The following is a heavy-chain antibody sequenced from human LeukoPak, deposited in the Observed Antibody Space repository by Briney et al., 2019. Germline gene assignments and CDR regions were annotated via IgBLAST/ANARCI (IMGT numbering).Heavy chain of an antibody. CDR3: AALRPPLNSYGYYYYYYMDV. CDR2: IVVGSGNT. V-gene: IGHV1-58*02. D-gene: IGHD5-18*01. CDR1: GFTFTSSD. Sequence: SVKVSCKPCGFTFTSSDMQWVRQARGQRLEWIGWIVVGSGNTNYAQKFQERVTITRDMSTSTAYMELSSLRSEDTAVYYCAALRPPLNSYGYYYYYYMDVWGKGTTVTVSS. J-gene: IGHJ6*03.